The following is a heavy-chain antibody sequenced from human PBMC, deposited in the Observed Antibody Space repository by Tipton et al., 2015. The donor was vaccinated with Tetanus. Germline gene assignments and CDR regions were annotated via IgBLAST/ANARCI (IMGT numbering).Heavy chain of an antibody. Sequence: SLRLSCVASGFIVSSYYMSWVRQAPGKGLEWVSGMYSGGDTSDVDSVKGSFSISRDNTKKTLYLQMNSLGVEDTAVYYCVRDGGSSGWLAYWGQGALVTVSS. D-gene: IGHD6-19*01. CDR3: VRDGGSSGWLAY. CDR2: MYSGGDT. V-gene: IGHV3-53*01. J-gene: IGHJ4*02. CDR1: GFIVSSYY.